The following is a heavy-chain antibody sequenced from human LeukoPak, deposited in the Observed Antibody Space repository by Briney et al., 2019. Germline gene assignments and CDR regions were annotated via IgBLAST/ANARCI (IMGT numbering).Heavy chain of an antibody. V-gene: IGHV3-7*01. CDR3: ARVLIAAAGTAFAY. CDR2: IKQDGSEK. Sequence: PGGSLRLSCAASGFTFSSYWMSWVRQAPGKGLEWVANIKQDGSEKYYVDSVKGRFTISRDNAKNSLYLQMNSLRAEDTAVYYCARVLIAAAGTAFAYWAQGTLVTVSS. D-gene: IGHD6-13*01. J-gene: IGHJ4*02. CDR1: GFTFSSYW.